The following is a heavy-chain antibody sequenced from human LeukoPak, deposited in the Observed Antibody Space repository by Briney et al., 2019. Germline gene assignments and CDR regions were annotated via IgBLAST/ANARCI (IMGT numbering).Heavy chain of an antibody. CDR2: IYYSGST. CDR3: ARGSGYGTNYYYYGMDV. Sequence: SETLSLTCTVSGGSISSYYWSWIRQPPGKGLEWIGYIYYSGSTNYNPSLKSRVTISVDTSKNQFSLKLSSVTAADTAVYYCARGSGYGTNYYYYGMDVWGQGTTVTVSS. J-gene: IGHJ6*02. CDR1: GGSISSYY. D-gene: IGHD5-12*01. V-gene: IGHV4-59*01.